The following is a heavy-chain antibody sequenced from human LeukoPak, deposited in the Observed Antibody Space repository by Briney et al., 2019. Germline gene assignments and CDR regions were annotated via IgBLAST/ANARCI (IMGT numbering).Heavy chain of an antibody. CDR2: IDTSSSTM. J-gene: IGHJ3*01. D-gene: IGHD7-27*01. CDR1: GFTFHIYA. Sequence: PGGSLRLSCAASGFTFHIYAMNWVRQAPGKGLEWISYIDTSSSTMYYADSVMGRFTISRDNAKESLYLQMNSLRDEDTAVYYCAREDDSWGPNNLDLWGQGTMVTVSS. V-gene: IGHV3-48*02. CDR3: AREDDSWGPNNLDL.